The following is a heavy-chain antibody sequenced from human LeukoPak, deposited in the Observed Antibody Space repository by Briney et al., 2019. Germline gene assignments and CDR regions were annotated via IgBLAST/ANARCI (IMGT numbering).Heavy chain of an antibody. CDR2: IYTSGST. CDR1: GGSISSYY. V-gene: IGHV4-4*07. D-gene: IGHD3-3*01. CDR3: ARSVYYDFWSGYYGGLESFDY. J-gene: IGHJ4*02. Sequence: SETLSLTCTVSGGSISSYYWSWIRQPAGKGLEWIGRIYTSGSTNYNPSLKSRVTMSVDTSKNQFSLKLSSVTAADTAVYYCARSVYYDFWSGYYGGLESFDYWGQGTLVTVSS.